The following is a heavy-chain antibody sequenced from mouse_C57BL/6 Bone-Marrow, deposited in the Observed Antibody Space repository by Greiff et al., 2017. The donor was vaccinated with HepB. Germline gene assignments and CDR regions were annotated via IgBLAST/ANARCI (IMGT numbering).Heavy chain of an antibody. CDR1: GYTFTSYW. D-gene: IGHD2-2*01. V-gene: IGHV1-5*01. Sequence: SGTVLARPGASVKMSCKTSGYTFTSYWMHWVKQRPGQGLEWIGAIYPGNSDTSYNQKFKGKAKLTAVTSASTAYMELSSLTNEDSAVYYCTTMVTTRIYYAMDYWGQGTSVTVSS. CDR2: IYPGNSDT. J-gene: IGHJ4*01. CDR3: TTMVTTRIYYAMDY.